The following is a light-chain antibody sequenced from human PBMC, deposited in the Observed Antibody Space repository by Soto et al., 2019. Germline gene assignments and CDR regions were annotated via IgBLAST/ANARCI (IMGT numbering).Light chain of an antibody. CDR3: AAWDDSLSGVV. J-gene: IGLJ2*01. V-gene: IGLV1-47*01. Sequence: QSVLTQPPSASGTPGQRVTISCSGSSSNIGSNYAYWYQQLPGTAPKLLIYRNNQRPSGVPDRFSGLKSGTSASLDISGLRSEDEADYYCAAWDDSLSGVVFGGGTKLTVL. CDR2: RNN. CDR1: SSNIGSNY.